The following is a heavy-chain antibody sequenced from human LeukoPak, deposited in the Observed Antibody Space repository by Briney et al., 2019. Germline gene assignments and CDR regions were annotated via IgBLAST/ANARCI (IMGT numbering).Heavy chain of an antibody. V-gene: IGHV4-59*01. CDR3: ARVQQWTRGVFDY. CDR1: GGSISSYY. CDR2: IYYSGST. D-gene: IGHD6-19*01. J-gene: IGHJ4*02. Sequence: SETLSLTCTVSGGSISSYYWSWIRQPPGKGLEWIGYIYYSGSTNYNPSLKSRVTISVDTSKNQFSLKLSSVTAADTAVYYRARVQQWTRGVFDYWGQGTLVTVSS.